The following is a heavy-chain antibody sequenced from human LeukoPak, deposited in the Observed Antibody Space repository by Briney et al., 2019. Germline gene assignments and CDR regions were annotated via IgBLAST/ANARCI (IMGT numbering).Heavy chain of an antibody. V-gene: IGHV1-69*04. J-gene: IGHJ5*02. CDR2: IVPILGTA. CDR3: ARDSDYGDFWFDP. D-gene: IGHD4-17*01. CDR1: GGTFSTYA. Sequence: SVKVSCKASGGTFSTYAISWVRQAPGQGLGWVGRIVPILGTANYAQNFQRRVTITADRSTTTAYMELSRLRSDDTAVYYCARDSDYGDFWFDPWGQGTLVTVSS.